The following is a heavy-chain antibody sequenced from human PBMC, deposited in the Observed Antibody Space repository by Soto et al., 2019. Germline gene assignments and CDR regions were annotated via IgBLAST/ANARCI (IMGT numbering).Heavy chain of an antibody. D-gene: IGHD3-16*02. CDR3: AWRGLSSPEFDY. Sequence: SETLSLTCTVSGGSISSSSYYWGWIRQPPGKGLEWIGSIYYSGSTYYNPSLKSRVTISVDTSKNQFSLKLSSVTAADTAVYYCAWRGLSSPEFDYWGQGTLVTVSS. CDR1: GGSISSSSYY. V-gene: IGHV4-39*01. CDR2: IYYSGST. J-gene: IGHJ4*02.